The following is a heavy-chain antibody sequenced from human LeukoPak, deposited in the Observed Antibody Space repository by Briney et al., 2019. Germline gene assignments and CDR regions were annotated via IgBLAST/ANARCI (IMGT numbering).Heavy chain of an antibody. J-gene: IGHJ4*02. V-gene: IGHV6-1*01. CDR2: TYYRSKWYT. Sequence: SQTLSLTCAISGDSVSSNSAAWIWIRQSPSRGLEWLGRTYYRSKWYTEYAVSVKSRIAINPNTSKNQFSLQLSSVNPEDTAVYYCARLGSGSNYWGQGTLVTVSS. D-gene: IGHD3-10*01. CDR3: ARLGSGSNY. CDR1: GDSVSSNSAA.